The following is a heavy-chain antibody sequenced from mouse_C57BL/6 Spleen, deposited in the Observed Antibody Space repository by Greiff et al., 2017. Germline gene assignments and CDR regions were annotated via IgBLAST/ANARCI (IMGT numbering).Heavy chain of an antibody. J-gene: IGHJ2*01. CDR3: ARFYYEYEGFDY. D-gene: IGHD2-4*01. Sequence: QVQLQQPGAELVKPGASVKLSCKASGYTFTSYWMHWVKQRPGQGLEWIGMIHPNSGSTNYNEKFKSKATLTVDKSSSTAYMQLSSLTSEDSAVYYCARFYYEYEGFDYWGQGTTLTVSS. CDR1: GYTFTSYW. V-gene: IGHV1-64*01. CDR2: IHPNSGST.